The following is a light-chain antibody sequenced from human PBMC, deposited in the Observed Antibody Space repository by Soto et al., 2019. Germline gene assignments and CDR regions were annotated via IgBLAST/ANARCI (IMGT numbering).Light chain of an antibody. Sequence: SYELTQPPSVSVAPGQTARITCGENNIESKSVHWYQQKPGQAPVLVVSDDSDRPSGIPERFSGSNSGNTATLTISSVEAGDEADYYCQVWDSSRALVVFGGGTKLTVL. CDR1: NIESKS. CDR2: DDS. V-gene: IGLV3-21*02. CDR3: QVWDSSRALVV. J-gene: IGLJ2*01.